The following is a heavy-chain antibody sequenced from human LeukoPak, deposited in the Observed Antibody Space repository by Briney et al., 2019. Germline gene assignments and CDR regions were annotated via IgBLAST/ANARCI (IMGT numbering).Heavy chain of an antibody. CDR3: ARDRGSYPYYFDY. CDR2: INHSGST. V-gene: IGHV4-34*01. J-gene: IGHJ4*02. D-gene: IGHD1-26*01. Sequence: SETLSLTCAVYGGSFSGYYWSWIRQPPGKGLEWIGEINHSGSTNYNPSLKSRVTISVDTSKNQFSLNLSSVTAADTAVYYCARDRGSYPYYFDYWGQGTLVTVSS. CDR1: GGSFSGYY.